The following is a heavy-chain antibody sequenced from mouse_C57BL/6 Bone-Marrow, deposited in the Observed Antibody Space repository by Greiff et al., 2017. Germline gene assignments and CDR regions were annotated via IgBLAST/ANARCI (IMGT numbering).Heavy chain of an antibody. Sequence: VQGVESGAELARPGASVKLSCKASGYTFTSYGIRWVKQRPGQGLEWIGEIYPRSGNTYYNEKFKGKATLTADKSSSTAYMGLRSLTSEDSAVYFCANYGSSTFAYWGQGTLVTVSA. CDR3: ANYGSSTFAY. J-gene: IGHJ3*01. CDR1: GYTFTSYG. CDR2: IYPRSGNT. V-gene: IGHV1-81*01. D-gene: IGHD1-1*01.